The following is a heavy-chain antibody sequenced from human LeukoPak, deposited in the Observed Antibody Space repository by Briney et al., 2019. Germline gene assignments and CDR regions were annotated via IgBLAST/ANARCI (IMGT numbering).Heavy chain of an antibody. J-gene: IGHJ4*02. Sequence: ASVKVSCKASGYTFTSYGISWVRQAPGQGLEWMGWISAYNGNTNYAQKLQGRVTMTTDTSTSTAYRELRSLRSDDTAVYYCARDYYDSSGYGAYWGQETLVTVSS. CDR3: ARDYYDSSGYGAY. D-gene: IGHD3-22*01. CDR1: GYTFTSYG. V-gene: IGHV1-18*01. CDR2: ISAYNGNT.